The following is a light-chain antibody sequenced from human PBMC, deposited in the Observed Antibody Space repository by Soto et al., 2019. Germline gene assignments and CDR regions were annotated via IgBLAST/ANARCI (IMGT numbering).Light chain of an antibody. CDR1: QGISRY. CDR2: AAS. CDR3: QQYYRYPLT. V-gene: IGKV1-8*01. J-gene: IGKJ4*01. Sequence: AIRMTQSPSSFSASTGYRVTITCRASQGISRYLAWYQQKPGKAPKLMIYAASTLQSGVPSRFSGSGSGTDFTLNISCLPSEDFATYYCQQYYRYPLTFGGGTKVEIK.